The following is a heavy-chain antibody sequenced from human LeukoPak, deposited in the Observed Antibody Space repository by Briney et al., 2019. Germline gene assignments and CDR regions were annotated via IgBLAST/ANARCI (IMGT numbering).Heavy chain of an antibody. D-gene: IGHD6-19*01. V-gene: IGHV4-39*01. CDR2: IHYSGKV. CDR1: GGSLSSSGHW. CDR3: ARQSGDQSSAWYFDA. Sequence: SETLSLPCTVSGGSLSSSGHWWVWIRQPPGKGLEWIGSIHYSGKVYYNPSLKSRVTTSVDTSTDQFSLGLSSATAADTAIYYCARQSGDQSSAWYFDAWGQGTLVTVSS. J-gene: IGHJ4*02.